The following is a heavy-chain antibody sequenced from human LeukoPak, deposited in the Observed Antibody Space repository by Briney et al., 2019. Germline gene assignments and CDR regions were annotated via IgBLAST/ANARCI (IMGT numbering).Heavy chain of an antibody. V-gene: IGHV1-2*02. CDR2: INPNRGGT. J-gene: IGHJ6*02. Sequence: ASVKVSCKASGYTFTGYYMHWVRQAPGQGLEWMGWINPNRGGTNYAPKFQGRATMTRDTSISTAYMELSRLRSDDTAVYYCASPRLDYYGSGSYLPDYYYYGMDVWGQGTTVTVSS. D-gene: IGHD3-10*01. CDR3: ASPRLDYYGSGSYLPDYYYYGMDV. CDR1: GYTFTGYY.